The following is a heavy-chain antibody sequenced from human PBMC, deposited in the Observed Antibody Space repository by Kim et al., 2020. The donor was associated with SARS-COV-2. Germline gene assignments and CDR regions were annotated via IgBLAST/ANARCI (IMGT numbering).Heavy chain of an antibody. CDR2: MTASGDAT. J-gene: IGHJ3*01. Sequence: GGSLRLSCAASGFSFDTYAMTWVRQAPGKGPEWVATMTASGDATDYSDSVRGRFVISIDNARKMVFLQMNSLRADDTATYHCVNSTLLRGVTLAGNAFDVWGPESLVSVSS. CDR3: VNSTLLRGVTLAGNAFDV. V-gene: IGHV3-23*01. D-gene: IGHD3-10*01. CDR1: GFSFDTYA.